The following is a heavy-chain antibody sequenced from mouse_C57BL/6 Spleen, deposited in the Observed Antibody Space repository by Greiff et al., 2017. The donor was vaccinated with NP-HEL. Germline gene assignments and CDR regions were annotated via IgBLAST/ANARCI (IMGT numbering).Heavy chain of an antibody. CDR2: IDPSDSYT. Sequence: QVQLQQPGAELVMPGASVKLSCKASGYTFTSYWMHWVKQRPGQGLEWIGEIDPSDSYTNYNQKFKGKSTLTVDKSSSTAYMQLSSLTSEDSAFYYCARAITWYGSSLCAMDYWGQGTSVTVSS. D-gene: IGHD1-1*01. CDR1: GYTFTSYW. CDR3: ARAITWYGSSLCAMDY. V-gene: IGHV1-69*01. J-gene: IGHJ4*01.